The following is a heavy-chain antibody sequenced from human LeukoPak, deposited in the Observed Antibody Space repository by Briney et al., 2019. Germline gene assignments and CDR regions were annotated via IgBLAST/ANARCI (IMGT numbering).Heavy chain of an antibody. D-gene: IGHD6-19*01. CDR3: ARHKSPIAVATYFDY. CDR2: IYYSGST. CDR1: GVSISSSSYY. J-gene: IGHJ4*02. Sequence: KSSETLSLTCTVSGVSISSSSYYWGWIRQPPGKGLEWIGSIYYSGSTYYNPSLKSRATISVDTSKNQFSLKLSSVTAADTAVYYCARHKSPIAVATYFDYWGQGTLVTVSS. V-gene: IGHV4-39*01.